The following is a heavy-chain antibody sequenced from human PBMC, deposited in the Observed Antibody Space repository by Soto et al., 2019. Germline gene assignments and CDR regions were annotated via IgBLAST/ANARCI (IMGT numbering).Heavy chain of an antibody. Sequence: ASVKVSCKVSGYTLTELSMHWVRQAPGKGLEWMGGFDPEDGETIYAQKFQGRVTMTEDTSTDTAYMELSSLRSEDTAVYYCATHVITSWYDNWFDPWGQGTLVTSPQ. V-gene: IGHV1-24*01. CDR3: ATHVITSWYDNWFDP. D-gene: IGHD6-13*01. CDR1: GYTLTELS. CDR2: FDPEDGET. J-gene: IGHJ5*02.